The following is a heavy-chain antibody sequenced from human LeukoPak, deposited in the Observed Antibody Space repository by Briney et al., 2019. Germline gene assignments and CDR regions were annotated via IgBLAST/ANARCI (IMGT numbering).Heavy chain of an antibody. CDR1: GFTFSNYA. Sequence: GGSLRLSCAASGFTFSNYAMHWVRQAPGKGLEWVAFIRYDAGNKYYADSVKGRFTISRDNSKNTVYLQMDSLRSEDTAVYYCARDGGYSYGYPYYFDYWGQGTLVTVSS. CDR2: IRYDAGNK. V-gene: IGHV3-30*02. J-gene: IGHJ4*02. CDR3: ARDGGYSYGYPYYFDY. D-gene: IGHD5-18*01.